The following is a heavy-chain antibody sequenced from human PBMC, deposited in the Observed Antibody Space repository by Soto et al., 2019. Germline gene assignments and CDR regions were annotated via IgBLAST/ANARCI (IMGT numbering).Heavy chain of an antibody. Sequence: QVQLQKSGPGLVKPSQTLSLTCTVSGGSISSGTSYWTWIRQAPGTGLELIGYIYYSGDTFYHPSFTRRVPISIDTDKDQFSQKLSAVAAADTAVYYCARGTVRGAIGAFDAWGQGTVVTGSS. CDR1: GGSISSGTSY. CDR2: IYYSGDT. D-gene: IGHD3-10*01. V-gene: IGHV4-30-4*01. CDR3: ARGTVRGAIGAFDA. J-gene: IGHJ3*01.